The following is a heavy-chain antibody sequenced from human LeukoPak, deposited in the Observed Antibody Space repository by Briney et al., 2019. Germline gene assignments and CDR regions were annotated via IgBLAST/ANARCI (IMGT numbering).Heavy chain of an antibody. J-gene: IGHJ6*03. CDR3: AKGGDFWSGYSRGYYMDV. Sequence: PGGSLRLSCAASGFTVSSNYMSWVRQAPGKGLEWVSVISGSGGSTYYADSVKGRFTISRDNSKKTLYLQMNSLRAEDTAVYYCAKGGDFWSGYSRGYYMDVWGKGTTVTVSS. V-gene: IGHV3-23*01. D-gene: IGHD3-3*01. CDR1: GFTVSSNY. CDR2: ISGSGGST.